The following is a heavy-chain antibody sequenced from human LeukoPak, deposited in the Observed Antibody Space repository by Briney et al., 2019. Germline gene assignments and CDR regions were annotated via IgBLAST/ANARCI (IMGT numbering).Heavy chain of an antibody. CDR2: ISRSGTNK. CDR1: GFIFSDHD. CDR3: AREGRGYYGDFDY. V-gene: IGHV3-11*01. D-gene: IGHD3-22*01. J-gene: IGHJ4*02. Sequence: PGGSLRLSCAASGFIFSDHDMDWIRQAPGKGLEWISYISRSGTNKYYADSVKGRFTISRDNADNSLYLQLNSLRAEDTAVYYCAREGRGYYGDFDYWGQGTLVTVSS.